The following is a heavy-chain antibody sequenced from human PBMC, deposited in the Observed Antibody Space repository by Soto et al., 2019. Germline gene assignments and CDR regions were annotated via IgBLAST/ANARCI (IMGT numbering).Heavy chain of an antibody. CDR1: GFTFSSYA. J-gene: IGHJ6*03. CDR2: ISYDGSTK. D-gene: IGHD1-26*01. V-gene: IGHV3-30-3*01. CDR3: ARDRGWELFYYFYYMDV. Sequence: GALRLSCAASGFTFSSYAMHWVRQAPGKGLEWVALISYDGSTKCHADSVRGRFTISRDNSKNTLFLQMNTLRTEDTALYYCARDRGWELFYYFYYMDVWGKGTTVTVS.